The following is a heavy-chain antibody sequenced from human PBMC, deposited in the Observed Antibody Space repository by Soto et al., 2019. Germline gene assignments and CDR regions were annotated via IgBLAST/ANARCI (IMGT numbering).Heavy chain of an antibody. Sequence: QVQLQESGPGLVKPSQTLSLTCTVSGGSISSGGYYWSWIRQHPGKVLEWIGYIYYSGSTYYNPSLKSRVTISVATSKNQFPLKLCSVTAAYTAVYDCARSTYYYDSSGYYGAFVIWGQGTMVTVSS. CDR1: GGSISSGGYY. D-gene: IGHD3-22*01. CDR2: IYYSGST. CDR3: ARSTYYYDSSGYYGAFVI. V-gene: IGHV4-31*03. J-gene: IGHJ3*02.